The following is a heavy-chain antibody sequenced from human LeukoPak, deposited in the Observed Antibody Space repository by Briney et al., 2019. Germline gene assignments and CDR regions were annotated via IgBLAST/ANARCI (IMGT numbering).Heavy chain of an antibody. CDR2: ISSSSSYI. V-gene: IGHV3-21*01. D-gene: IGHD4-17*01. CDR1: GFTLSSYS. Sequence: PGGPLRLSCAAWGFTLSSYSMNWVRQAPGKAREWVSSISSSSSYIYYADSVKGRFTISRDNAKNSLCLQMNSLRAEDTAVYYCARDGDGDYVFDYWGQGTLVTVSS. CDR3: ARDGDGDYVFDY. J-gene: IGHJ4*02.